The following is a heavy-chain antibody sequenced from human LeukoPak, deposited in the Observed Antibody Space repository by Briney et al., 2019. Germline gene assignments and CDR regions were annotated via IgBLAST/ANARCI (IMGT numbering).Heavy chain of an antibody. CDR1: GFSLSATGVG. V-gene: IGHV2-5*01. Sequence: SGPTLVKPTQTLTLACTFSGFSLSATGVGVGWIRQPPGKALEWLALIYWNDDKRYSPSLKSRLTITKDTSKNQVVLTVTNMDPVDTATYYCAHSYYDSIGYYYFDYWSQGTLVTVSS. CDR2: IYWNDDK. J-gene: IGHJ4*02. CDR3: AHSYYDSIGYYYFDY. D-gene: IGHD3-22*01.